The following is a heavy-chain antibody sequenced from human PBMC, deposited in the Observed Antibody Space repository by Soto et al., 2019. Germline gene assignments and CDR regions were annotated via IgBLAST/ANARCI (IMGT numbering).Heavy chain of an antibody. D-gene: IGHD5-18*01. CDR1: GFTFSEDA. J-gene: IGHJ4*02. CDR2: IWYDGSKK. CDR3: AREGRCTAMFSGFDY. Sequence: QVDLVESGGGVVQPGKSLRLSCATSGFTFSEDAMHWVRQAPGKGLEWVAVIWYDGSKKHYADSVKGRFTISRDNSKNTLFLQMNSLTAEDTAVYWCAREGRCTAMFSGFDYWGQGTLVTVSS. V-gene: IGHV3-33*01.